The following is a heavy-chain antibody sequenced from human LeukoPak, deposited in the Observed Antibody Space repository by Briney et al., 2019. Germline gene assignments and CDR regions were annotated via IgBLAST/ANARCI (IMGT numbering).Heavy chain of an antibody. CDR3: AKKIDSGSYPLDY. Sequence: GGSLRLSCAASGFTFSSYSMSWVRQAPGKGLEWVSVISGSGETTFYADSVRGRFTISRDNSKSTLYLQMTSLRAEDTGVYYCAKKIDSGSYPLDYWGQGTLVTISS. J-gene: IGHJ4*02. D-gene: IGHD3-10*01. CDR2: ISGSGETT. CDR1: GFTFSSYS. V-gene: IGHV3-23*01.